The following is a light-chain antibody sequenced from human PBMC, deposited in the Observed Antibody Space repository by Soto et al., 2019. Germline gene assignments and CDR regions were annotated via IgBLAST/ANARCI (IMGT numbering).Light chain of an antibody. CDR1: QSVSSY. CDR3: QQFGSSPLT. CDR2: DTS. V-gene: IGKV3-20*01. Sequence: EIVLTQSPATLSLSPGERATLSCRASQSVSSYLAWYQQKPGQAPRLLIYDTSSRATGIPDRFSGSGSGTDFTLTISRLEPEDFAVYYCQQFGSSPLTFGQGTKVEI. J-gene: IGKJ1*01.